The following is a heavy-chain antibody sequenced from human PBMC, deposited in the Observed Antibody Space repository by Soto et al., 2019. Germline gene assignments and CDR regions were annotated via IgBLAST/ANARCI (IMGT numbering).Heavy chain of an antibody. Sequence: GGSLRLSCAASGFTFSSYAMSWVRQAPGKGLEWVSAISGSGGSTYYADSVKGRCTISRDNSKNTLYLQMNSLRAEDTAVYYCAKGKGYCSSTSCYYYYYGMDVWGQGTTVTVSS. CDR3: AKGKGYCSSTSCYYYYYGMDV. D-gene: IGHD2-2*01. V-gene: IGHV3-23*01. CDR1: GFTFSSYA. CDR2: ISGSGGST. J-gene: IGHJ6*02.